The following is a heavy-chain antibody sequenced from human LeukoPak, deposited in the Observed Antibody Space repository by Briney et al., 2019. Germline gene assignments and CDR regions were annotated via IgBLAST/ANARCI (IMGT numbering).Heavy chain of an antibody. V-gene: IGHV4-39*01. CDR2: IFYSGTT. CDR1: GGSISNSNYY. CDR3: ASGSGPAVAGIGYYFDY. D-gene: IGHD6-19*01. J-gene: IGHJ4*02. Sequence: SETLSLTCTVSGGSISNSNYYWGWIRQPPGKGLEWIGSIFYSGTTYYNPSLKSRVTISVDTSKNQFSLKLSSVTAADTAVYYCASGSGPAVAGIGYYFDYWGQGTLVTVSS.